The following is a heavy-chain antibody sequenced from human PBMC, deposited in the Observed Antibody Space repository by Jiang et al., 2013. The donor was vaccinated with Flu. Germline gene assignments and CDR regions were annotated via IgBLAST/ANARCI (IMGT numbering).Heavy chain of an antibody. V-gene: IGHV4-4*09. J-gene: IGHJ4*02. D-gene: IGHD2-2*01. CDR2: IHVNGET. CDR3: ARICCNGATFDY. CDR1: GASISSYY. Sequence: GSGLVKPSETLSLTCTVSGASISSYYWSWIRQTPGTGLEWIAYIHVNGETNYNPSLKSRVTISVDTSKNQFSLNLNSVTVEDTAVYFCARICCNGATFDYWGPGIVVTVSS.